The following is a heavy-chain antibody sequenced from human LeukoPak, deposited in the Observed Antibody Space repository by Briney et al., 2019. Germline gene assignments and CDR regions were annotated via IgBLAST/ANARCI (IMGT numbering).Heavy chain of an antibody. D-gene: IGHD6-19*01. Sequence: SSETLSLTCTVSGGSISSSSYYWGWIRQPPGKGLEWIGSIYYSGSTYYNPSLKSRVTISVDTSKNQFSLKLSSVTAADTAVYYCARLPGSSRWLVLLRTYFDYWGQGTLVTVSS. CDR1: GGSISSSSYY. CDR2: IYYSGST. J-gene: IGHJ4*02. CDR3: ARLPGSSRWLVLLRTYFDY. V-gene: IGHV4-39*01.